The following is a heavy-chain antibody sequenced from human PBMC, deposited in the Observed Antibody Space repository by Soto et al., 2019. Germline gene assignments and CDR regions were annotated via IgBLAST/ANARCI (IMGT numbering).Heavy chain of an antibody. D-gene: IGHD2-21*02. CDR1: GFSVSRYA. CDR2: MTGSGGDI. V-gene: IGHV3-23*01. CDR3: AKDAVYGDGLWLAGN. Sequence: PAGSLRLSCAASGFSVSRYAMMWVRQPPGRGQEWVAGMTGSGGDIRYADPVKGRFTISKDNSKNTLYLQMNSLRAEDTAIYYCAKDAVYGDGLWLAGNWGQGTLVTVSS. J-gene: IGHJ4*02.